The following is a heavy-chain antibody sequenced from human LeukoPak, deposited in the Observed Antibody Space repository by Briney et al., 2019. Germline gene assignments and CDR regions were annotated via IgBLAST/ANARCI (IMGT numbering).Heavy chain of an antibody. J-gene: IGHJ4*02. CDR1: GGSLSYYY. CDR2: IYYSGST. Sequence: SETLSLTRTVSGGSLSYYYWSWIRQPPGKGLEWIGYIYYSGSTNYNPSLKSRVTISVDTSKNLFSLKLSSVTAADTAVYYCARFFMGTGYFDYWGQGTLVTVSS. D-gene: IGHD3/OR15-3a*01. CDR3: ARFFMGTGYFDY. V-gene: IGHV4-59*01.